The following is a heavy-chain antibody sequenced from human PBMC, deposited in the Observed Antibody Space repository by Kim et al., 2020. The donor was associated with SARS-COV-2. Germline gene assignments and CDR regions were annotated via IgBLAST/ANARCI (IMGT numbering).Heavy chain of an antibody. CDR1: GFTFDEYA. CDR3: ATASRTVFGEVSFGLDV. J-gene: IGHJ6*02. Sequence: GGSLRLSCAASGFTFDEYAIHWVRQAPGKGLEWVSFINGDGSTTSYADSVKGRFTISRDNSKSSLVLQMDSLRTEDTALYYCATASRTVFGEVSFGLDVWGQGTTVTVSS. CDR2: INGDGSTT. D-gene: IGHD3-3*01. V-gene: IGHV3-43*02.